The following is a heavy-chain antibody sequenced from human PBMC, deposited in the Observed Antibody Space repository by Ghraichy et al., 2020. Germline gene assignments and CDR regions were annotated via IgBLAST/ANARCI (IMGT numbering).Heavy chain of an antibody. J-gene: IGHJ4*02. V-gene: IGHV3-21*01. CDR1: GFTFSSYS. CDR2: ISSSSSYI. CDR3: ARGVPYDSSGYSADFDY. D-gene: IGHD3-22*01. Sequence: GGSLRLSCAASGFTFSSYSMNWVRQAPGKGLEWVSSISSSSSYIYYADSVKGRFTISRDNAKNSLYLQMNSLRAEDTAVYYCARGVPYDSSGYSADFDYWGQGTLVTVSS.